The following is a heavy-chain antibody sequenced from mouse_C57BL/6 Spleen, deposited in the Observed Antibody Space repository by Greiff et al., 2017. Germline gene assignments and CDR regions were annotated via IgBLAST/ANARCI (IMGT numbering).Heavy chain of an antibody. Sequence: VKLQQPGAELVKPGASVKMSCKASGYTFPSYWITWVKQRPGQGLGWIGDIYPGSGSTNYNEKFKSKATLTVDTSSSTAYMQRSSLTSEDSAVYYCARSTVVATGAMDYWGQGTSVTVSS. CDR2: IYPGSGST. CDR1: GYTFPSYW. CDR3: ARSTVVATGAMDY. D-gene: IGHD1-1*01. V-gene: IGHV1-55*01. J-gene: IGHJ4*01.